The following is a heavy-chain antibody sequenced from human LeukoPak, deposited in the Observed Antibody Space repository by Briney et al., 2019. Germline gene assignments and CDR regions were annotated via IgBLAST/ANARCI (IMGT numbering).Heavy chain of an antibody. D-gene: IGHD2-2*01. J-gene: IGHJ4*02. CDR1: GFTFSSYG. CDR3: AKDQGVVVPAAVDY. Sequence: GGFLRLSCAASGFTFSSYGMHWVRQAPGKGLEWVAFIRYDGSNKYYADSVKGRFTISRDNSKNTLYLQMNSLRAEDTAVYYCAKDQGVVVPAAVDYWGQGTPVTVSS. CDR2: IRYDGSNK. V-gene: IGHV3-30*02.